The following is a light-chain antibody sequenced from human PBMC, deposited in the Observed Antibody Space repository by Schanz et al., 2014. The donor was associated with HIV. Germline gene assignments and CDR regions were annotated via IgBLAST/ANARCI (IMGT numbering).Light chain of an antibody. CDR1: SSDVGGYNH. Sequence: QSALTQPPSASGSPGQLVTISCTGTSSDVGGYNHVSWYQQHPGKAPKLMIYEVIKRPSGVPDRFSGSKSGSTASLTVSGLQPEDEADYYCSSFAGSNIPWVFGGGTKVTVL. J-gene: IGLJ3*02. CDR3: SSFAGSNIPWV. CDR2: EVI. V-gene: IGLV2-8*01.